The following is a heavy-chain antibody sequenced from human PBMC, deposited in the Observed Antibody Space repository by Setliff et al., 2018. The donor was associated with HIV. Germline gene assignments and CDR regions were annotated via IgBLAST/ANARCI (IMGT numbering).Heavy chain of an antibody. Sequence: KTSETLSLTCTVSDSGTYYWSWIRQPAGKGLEWIGRVSSRGDTNHNPSLKSRVTMSVDTSKNQFSLKLTSVTASDTAVYYCARAAAGNTGPFDLWGQGSPVTVSS. J-gene: IGHJ4*02. V-gene: IGHV4-4*07. D-gene: IGHD4-17*01. CDR3: ARAAAGNTGPFDL. CDR1: DSGTYY. CDR2: VSSRGDT.